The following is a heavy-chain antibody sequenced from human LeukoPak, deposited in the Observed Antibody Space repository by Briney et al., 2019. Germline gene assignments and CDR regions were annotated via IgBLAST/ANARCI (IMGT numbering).Heavy chain of an antibody. CDR3: ARVSRFGHDY. CDR2: VSSSSSYI. D-gene: IGHD3-10*01. CDR1: GFTFSSYS. Sequence: PGGSLRLSCAASGFTFSSYSMNWARQAPGKGLEWVSSVSSSSSYIYYADSVKGRFTISRDNAKNSLYLQMNSLRAEDTAVYYCARVSRFGHDYWGQGTLVTVSS. J-gene: IGHJ4*02. V-gene: IGHV3-21*01.